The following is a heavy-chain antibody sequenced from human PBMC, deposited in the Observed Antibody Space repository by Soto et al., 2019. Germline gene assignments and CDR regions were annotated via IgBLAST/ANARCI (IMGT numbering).Heavy chain of an antibody. CDR1: GFTFTNHG. CDR2: IWYDGSNK. CDR3: GREVRYSYGLIDY. Sequence: QVQLVESGGGVVQPGRSLILSCAASGFTFTNHGMHWVRQAPGKGLEWVAVIWYDGSNKYYADSVKGRFTISRDNSKNTLVLQMISLRAEDTYVYYCGREVRYSYGLIDYWGQGTLVTVSS. D-gene: IGHD5-18*01. J-gene: IGHJ4*02. V-gene: IGHV3-33*01.